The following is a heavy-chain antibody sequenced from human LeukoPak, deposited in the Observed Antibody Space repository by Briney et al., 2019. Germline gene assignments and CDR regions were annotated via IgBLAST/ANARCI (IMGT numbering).Heavy chain of an antibody. J-gene: IGHJ4*02. V-gene: IGHV1-46*01. CDR3: ARDAVVVITGYYFDY. CDR1: GYTFTSYY. D-gene: IGHD3-22*01. CDR2: INPSGGST. Sequence: ASVKVSCKASGYTFTSYYMHWVRQAPGQGLEWMGIINPSGGSTSYAQKFQGRVTMTRDTSTSTVYMELSSLRSEDTAAYYCARDAVVVITGYYFDYWGQGTLVTVSS.